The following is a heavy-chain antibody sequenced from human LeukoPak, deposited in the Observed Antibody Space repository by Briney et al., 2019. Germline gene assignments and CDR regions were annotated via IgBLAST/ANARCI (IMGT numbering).Heavy chain of an antibody. Sequence: SETLSLTCAVSGGSISSGGYSWSWIRQPPGKGLEWIGYIYHSGSTYYNPSLKSRVTISVDTSKNQFSLKLSSVTAADTAVYYCARASPCRIDPWGQGTLVTVSS. V-gene: IGHV4-30-2*05. J-gene: IGHJ5*02. CDR1: GGSISSGGYS. D-gene: IGHD1-14*01. CDR3: ARASPCRIDP. CDR2: IYHSGST.